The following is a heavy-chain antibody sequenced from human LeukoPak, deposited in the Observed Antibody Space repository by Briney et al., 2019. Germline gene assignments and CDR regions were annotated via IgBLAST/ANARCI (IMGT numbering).Heavy chain of an antibody. Sequence: GGSLRLSCAASGFTFSSYGMHWVRQAPGKWLEWVAVIWYDGGNKYYADSVKGRFTISKDNSKNTLYLQMNSLRAEDTAVYYCARAAYDSSGYLTLRGQGTLVTVSS. J-gene: IGHJ4*02. CDR2: IWYDGGNK. CDR1: GFTFSSYG. V-gene: IGHV3-33*01. CDR3: ARAAYDSSGYLTL. D-gene: IGHD3-22*01.